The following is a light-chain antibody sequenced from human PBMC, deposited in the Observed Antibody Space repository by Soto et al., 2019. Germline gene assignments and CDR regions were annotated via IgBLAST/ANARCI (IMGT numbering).Light chain of an antibody. V-gene: IGKV3-20*01. CDR2: GAS. Sequence: ERGMTQSPATLSVSPGERATLSCRASQSVNSNLAWYQQKPGQAPRLLIYGASNRAAGIPDRFGGSGSGTDFTLTISRLEPEDFAVYYCQQYGSSPQITFGQGTRLEIK. CDR1: QSVNSN. J-gene: IGKJ5*01. CDR3: QQYGSSPQIT.